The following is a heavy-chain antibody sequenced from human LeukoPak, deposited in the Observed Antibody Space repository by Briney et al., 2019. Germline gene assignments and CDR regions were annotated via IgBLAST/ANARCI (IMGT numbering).Heavy chain of an antibody. CDR1: GFTCSTYV. D-gene: IGHD3-16*02. V-gene: IGHV3-23*01. CDR3: ARLSSFAFDI. J-gene: IGHJ3*02. CDR2: ILHNGDST. Sequence: GGSLRLSCAASGFTCSTYVMGWVRQPPGKGLEWLSLILHNGDSTYYAASVKGRFTISRDNSKNTLYLQMNRLRAEDTAVYYCARLSSFAFDIWGQGTMVTVSS.